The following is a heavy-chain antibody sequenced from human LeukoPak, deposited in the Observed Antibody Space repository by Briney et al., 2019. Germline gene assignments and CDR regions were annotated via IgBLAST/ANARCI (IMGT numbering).Heavy chain of an antibody. J-gene: IGHJ6*04. CDR1: GGTFSSYA. V-gene: IGHV1-69*13. D-gene: IGHD3-10*01. CDR3: ARGYYGSGSYPYYYYYGMDV. CDR2: IIPIFGTA. Sequence: ASVKVSCKASGGTFSSYAISWVRQAPGQGLEWMGGIIPIFGTANYAQKLQGRVTITADESTSTAYMELSSLRSEDTAVYYCARGYYGSGSYPYYYYYGMDVWGKGTTVTVSS.